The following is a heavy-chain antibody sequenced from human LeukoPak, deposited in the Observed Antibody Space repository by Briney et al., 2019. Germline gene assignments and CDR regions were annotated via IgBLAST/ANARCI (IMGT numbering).Heavy chain of an antibody. V-gene: IGHV1-69*13. CDR2: IIPIFGTA. CDR3: VLGITIFGVVSGFDY. J-gene: IGHJ4*02. D-gene: IGHD3-3*01. Sequence: GASVKVSCKASGGTFSSYAISWVRQAPGQGLEWMGGIIPIFGTANYAQKFQGRVTITADESTSTAYMELSSLRSEDTAVYYCVLGITIFGVVSGFDYWGQGTLVTVSS. CDR1: GGTFSSYA.